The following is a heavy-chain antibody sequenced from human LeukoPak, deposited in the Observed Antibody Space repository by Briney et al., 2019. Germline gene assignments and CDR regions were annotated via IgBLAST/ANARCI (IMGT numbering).Heavy chain of an antibody. CDR3: ARVDEGGHFSYYGMDA. CDR2: IKPKSDDT. D-gene: IGHD3-16*01. CDR1: GYSFNVYY. V-gene: IGHV1-2*02. Sequence: GASVKVSCEASGYSFNVYYIHWVRQAPGQGLEWMGWIKPKSDDTNYGQNFQGRVTMTRDTSISTAYMELSGLRSDDTAVYYCARVDEGGHFSYYGMDAWGQGTTVTVS. J-gene: IGHJ6*02.